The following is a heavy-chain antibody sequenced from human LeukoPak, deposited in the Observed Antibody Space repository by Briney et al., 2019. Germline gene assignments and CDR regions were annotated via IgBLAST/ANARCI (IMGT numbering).Heavy chain of an antibody. CDR1: GGSISSSSYY. D-gene: IGHD4-17*01. J-gene: IGHJ4*01. CDR3: ARAPGTTFDY. CDR2: IYYSGST. Sequence: ASETLSLTCTVSGGSISSSSYYWGWIRQPPGKGLEWIGSIYYSGSTYYNPSLKSRVTISVDTSKNQFSLKLTSVTAADTAVYYCARAPGTTFDYWGHGNMVTVSS. V-gene: IGHV4-39*01.